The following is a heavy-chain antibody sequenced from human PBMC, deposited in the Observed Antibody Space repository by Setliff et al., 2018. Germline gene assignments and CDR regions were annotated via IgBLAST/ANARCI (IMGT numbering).Heavy chain of an antibody. CDR3: ARRYNFWSGYFDY. J-gene: IGHJ4*02. V-gene: IGHV4-34*01. Sequence: LTCAVYGGSFSGYYWSWIRQPPGKGLEWIGEINHSGSTNYNPALKSRVTISVDTSKNQFSLKLSSVTAADTAVYYCARRYNFWSGYFDYWGQGTLVTVSS. CDR2: INHSGST. D-gene: IGHD3-3*01. CDR1: GGSFSGYY.